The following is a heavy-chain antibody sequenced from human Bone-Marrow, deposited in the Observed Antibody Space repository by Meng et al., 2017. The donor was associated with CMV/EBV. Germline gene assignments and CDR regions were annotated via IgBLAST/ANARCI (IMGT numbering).Heavy chain of an antibody. CDR2: IIPIFGAV. D-gene: IGHD2-2*01. J-gene: IGHJ4*02. CDR1: GGTFSSYS. CDR3: AREPTSYPHYFDY. V-gene: IGHV1-69*13. Sequence: SVKVSCKASGGTFSSYSITWVRQAPGQGLEWMGGIIPIFGAVTYAQKFQGRVTITADESTTTAYMELSSLRSDDTAVYYCAREPTSYPHYFDYWGQGTLVTVSS.